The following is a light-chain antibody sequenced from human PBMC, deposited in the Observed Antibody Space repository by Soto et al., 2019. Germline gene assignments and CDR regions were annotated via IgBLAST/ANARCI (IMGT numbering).Light chain of an antibody. V-gene: IGKV4-1*01. Sequence: DIVMTQSPASLAVSMGETATINCKSSPSVLYSSNNKNYLAWYQQKPGQPPKLLIYWASTRESGVPDRFSGSGCGTDFTLTISSLQAEDVAVYYCQQYYSAPWTFGQGTKVEIK. CDR3: QQYYSAPWT. J-gene: IGKJ1*01. CDR1: PSVLYSSNNKNY. CDR2: WAS.